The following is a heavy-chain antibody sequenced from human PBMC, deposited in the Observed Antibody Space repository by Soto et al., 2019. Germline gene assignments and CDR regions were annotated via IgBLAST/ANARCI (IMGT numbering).Heavy chain of an antibody. Sequence: SETLSLTCAVSGGSISSGDYYWSWIRQPPGKGLEWIGYIYYSGSTYYNPSLKSRVTISVDTSKNQFSLKLSSVTAADTAVYYCARLVTASYYYGMDVWGQGTTVTVSS. CDR2: IYYSGST. V-gene: IGHV4-30-4*01. CDR1: GGSISSGDYY. J-gene: IGHJ6*02. D-gene: IGHD2-21*02. CDR3: ARLVTASYYYGMDV.